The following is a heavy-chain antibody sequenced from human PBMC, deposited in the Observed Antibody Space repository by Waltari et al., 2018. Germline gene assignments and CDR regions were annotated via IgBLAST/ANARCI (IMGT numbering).Heavy chain of an antibody. Sequence: QLQLQESGPGLVKPSETLSLTCTVSGGSISSSSYYWGWIRQPPGKGLEWIGSIYYSGSTYDNPSLNGRVTISVDTAKTQFSRKLSSVTAADTAVYYCARHVNGGRGVADYWGQGTLVTVSS. CDR2: IYYSGST. D-gene: IGHD3-16*01. CDR3: ARHVNGGRGVADY. CDR1: GGSISSSSYY. J-gene: IGHJ4*02. V-gene: IGHV4-39*01.